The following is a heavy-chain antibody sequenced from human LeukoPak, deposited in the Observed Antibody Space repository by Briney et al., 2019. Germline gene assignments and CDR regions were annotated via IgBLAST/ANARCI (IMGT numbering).Heavy chain of an antibody. CDR3: ARAFDGYSPFDY. Sequence: GRSLRLSCAASGFTFSSHGMLWVRQAPGKGLEWVAVIWYDGSNKYYADSVKGRFTISRDNSKNTLYLQMNSLRAEDTAVYYCARAFDGYSPFDYWGQGTLVTVSS. V-gene: IGHV3-33*01. CDR1: GFTFSSHG. D-gene: IGHD5-24*01. J-gene: IGHJ4*02. CDR2: IWYDGSNK.